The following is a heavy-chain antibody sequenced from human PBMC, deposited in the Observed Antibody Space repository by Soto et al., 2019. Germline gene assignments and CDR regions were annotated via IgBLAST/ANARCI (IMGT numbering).Heavy chain of an antibody. J-gene: IGHJ4*02. V-gene: IGHV4-59*11. CDR1: DGSIISLY. D-gene: IGHD1-26*01. CDR2: IYYSGST. CDR3: ARSIVGATGMFYYFDY. Sequence: SETLSLPCTVSDGSIISLYWSWIRKPQGKGLEWIGYIYYSGSTNYNPSLKSRVTISVDTSKNQFSLKLSSVTAADTAVYYCARSIVGATGMFYYFDYCGQGTLVTSPQ.